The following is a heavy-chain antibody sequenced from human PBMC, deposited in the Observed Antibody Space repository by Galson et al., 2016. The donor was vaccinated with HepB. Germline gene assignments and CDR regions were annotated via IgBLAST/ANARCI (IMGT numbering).Heavy chain of an antibody. CDR2: INPNSGGT. CDR1: GYIFTNYY. V-gene: IGHV1-2*04. D-gene: IGHD4-23*01. J-gene: IGHJ5*02. Sequence: SVKVSCKASGYIFTNYYMHWVRQAPGQGLEWMGWINPNSGGTNYAQKFQGWVTMTRDTSISTAYMELGRLRSDDTAVYYCPRDVAGNFRYNWFDPWGQGTLVTVSS. CDR3: PRDVAGNFRYNWFDP.